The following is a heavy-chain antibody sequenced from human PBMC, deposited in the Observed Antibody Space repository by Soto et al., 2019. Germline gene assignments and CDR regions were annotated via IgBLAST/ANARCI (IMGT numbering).Heavy chain of an antibody. CDR3: ARTGTNYYYYMDV. V-gene: IGHV4-59*01. CDR1: GGSISRYY. D-gene: IGHD1-1*01. CDR2: IYYSGST. Sequence: SETLSLTCTVSGGSISRYYWSWIRQPPGKGLEWIGYIYYSGSTNYNPSLKSRVTISVDTSKNQFSLKLSSVTAADTAVYYCARTGTNYYYYMDVWGKGTTVTVSS. J-gene: IGHJ6*03.